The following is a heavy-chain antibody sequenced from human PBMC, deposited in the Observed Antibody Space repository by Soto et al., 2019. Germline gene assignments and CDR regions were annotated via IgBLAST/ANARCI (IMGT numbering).Heavy chain of an antibody. V-gene: IGHV4-59*12. CDR1: GGSISSYY. D-gene: IGHD6-19*01. CDR3: AGDKRSGWTSG. Sequence: SETLSLTCTVSGGSISSYYWSWIRQPPGKGLEWIGYIYYSGSTNYNPSLKSRVTISVDTSKNQFSLKLSSVTAADTAVYYCAGDKRSGWTSGWGQGTLVTVSS. J-gene: IGHJ4*02. CDR2: IYYSGST.